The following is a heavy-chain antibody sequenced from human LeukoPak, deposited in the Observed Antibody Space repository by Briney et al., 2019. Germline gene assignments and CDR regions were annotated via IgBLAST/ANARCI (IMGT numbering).Heavy chain of an antibody. Sequence: GGSLRLSCAASGFTFSSYSMIWVRQAPGKGLEWVSYISSSSTTIYYADSVKGRFTISRDDAKNSLYLQMNSLRAEDTAVYYCARDRHRYHYDGSGYPPYWGQGTLVTVSS. CDR3: ARDRHRYHYDGSGYPPY. D-gene: IGHD3-22*01. CDR1: GFTFSSYS. V-gene: IGHV3-48*01. CDR2: ISSSSTTI. J-gene: IGHJ4*02.